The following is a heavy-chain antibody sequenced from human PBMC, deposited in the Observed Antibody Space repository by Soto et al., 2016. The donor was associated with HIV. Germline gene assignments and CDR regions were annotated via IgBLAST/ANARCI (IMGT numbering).Heavy chain of an antibody. J-gene: IGHJ4*02. CDR1: GASISSGGYY. V-gene: IGHV4-31*03. D-gene: IGHD6-19*01. Sequence: HVQLQESGPGLVKPSQTLSLSCTVSGASISSGGYYWSWIRQHPGKGLEWIGDIYYSGSTYYNPSVKSRVVISIDTSKNQFSLKLSSVTAADTAVYYCARTVDTSGYSPLYWGQGTPVTVSS. CDR2: IYYSGST. CDR3: ARTVDTSGYSPLY.